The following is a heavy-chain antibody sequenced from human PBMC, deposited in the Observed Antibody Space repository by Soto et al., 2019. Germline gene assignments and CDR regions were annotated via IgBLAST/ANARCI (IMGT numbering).Heavy chain of an antibody. Sequence: GGSLRLSCTASGLTFSNAWMNWVRQAPGKGLEWVGRIKTKSDGGTTDYAAPVKGRFSLSRDDSKDVLYLQMNSLKIEDTAVYYCTTEMDYFDSSGYYWTPFDYRGPGTQVTVSS. CDR1: GLTFSNAW. J-gene: IGHJ4*02. V-gene: IGHV3-15*07. D-gene: IGHD3-22*01. CDR3: TTEMDYFDSSGYYWTPFDY. CDR2: IKTKSDGGTT.